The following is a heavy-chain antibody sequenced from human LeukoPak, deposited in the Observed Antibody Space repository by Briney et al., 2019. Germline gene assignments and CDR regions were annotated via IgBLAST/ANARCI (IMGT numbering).Heavy chain of an antibody. V-gene: IGHV4-39*01. CDR1: GGSISSSSYY. Sequence: SETLSLTCTVSGGSISSSSYYWGWIRQPPGKGLEWIGSIYYSGSTYYNPSLKSRVTISVDTSKNQFSLKLSSVTAADTAVYYCARPRTIIVVVDAFDIWGQGTMVTVSS. J-gene: IGHJ3*02. D-gene: IGHD3-22*01. CDR3: ARPRTIIVVVDAFDI. CDR2: IYYSGST.